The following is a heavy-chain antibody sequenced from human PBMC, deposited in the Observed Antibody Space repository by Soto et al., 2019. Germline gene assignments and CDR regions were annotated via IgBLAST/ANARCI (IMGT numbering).Heavy chain of an antibody. Sequence: ASVKVSCKASGYTFSAYYIHWVRQAPGQGLEWMGWINPKSGGRNSAQKFQGRVTMTRDTSISTAYMELSRLRSDDTAVYYCVRFLVDTVAAAPFGIWGPATPVTGSS. CDR3: VRFLVDTVAAAPFGI. D-gene: IGHD2-15*01. J-gene: IGHJ4*02. V-gene: IGHV1-2*02. CDR1: GYTFSAYY. CDR2: INPKSGGR.